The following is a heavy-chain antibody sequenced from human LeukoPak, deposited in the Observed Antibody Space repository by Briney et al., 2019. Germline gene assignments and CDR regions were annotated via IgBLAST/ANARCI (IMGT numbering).Heavy chain of an antibody. CDR1: GFTFSSYW. V-gene: IGHV3-74*01. D-gene: IGHD3-22*01. J-gene: IGHJ4*02. CDR2: INSDGSST. CDR3: ARDGYDSSVYLFDY. Sequence: PGGSLRLSCAASGFTFSSYWMHWVRQAPGKGLVWVSRINSDGSSTSYADSVKGRFTISRDNAKNTLYLQTNSLRAEDTAVYYCARDGYDSSVYLFDYWGQGTLVTVSS.